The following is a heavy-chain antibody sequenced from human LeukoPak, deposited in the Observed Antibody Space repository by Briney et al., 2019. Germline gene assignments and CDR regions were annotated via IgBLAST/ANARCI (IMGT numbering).Heavy chain of an antibody. J-gene: IGHJ3*02. CDR3: ARQYSNTLDFLGWNAFDI. CDR2: IYPGDSDT. CDR1: GYSFTSYW. D-gene: IGHD6-13*01. V-gene: IGHV5-51*01. Sequence: GESLKISCKGSGYSFTSYWIGWVRQMPGKGLEWMGIIYPGDSDTRYSPSFQGQVTISADKSISTAYLQWSSLKASDTAMYYCARQYSNTLDFLGWNAFDIWGQGTMVTVSS.